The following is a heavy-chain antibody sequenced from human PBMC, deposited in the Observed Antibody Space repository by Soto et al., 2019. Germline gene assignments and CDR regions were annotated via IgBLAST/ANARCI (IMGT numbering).Heavy chain of an antibody. V-gene: IGHV3-15*01. CDR1: GFTFSNVW. J-gene: IGHJ4*02. CDR3: VTVLPNAKSWCDY. CDR2: IKSRTENETT. D-gene: IGHD2-15*01. Sequence: GGSLRLSCEASGFTFSNVWLSWVRQGPGKGLECLGRIKSRTENETTDYPSPARGRFIITRDDSKNMLYLQLNSVKSEETGFYDCVTVLPNAKSWCDYWGQGT.